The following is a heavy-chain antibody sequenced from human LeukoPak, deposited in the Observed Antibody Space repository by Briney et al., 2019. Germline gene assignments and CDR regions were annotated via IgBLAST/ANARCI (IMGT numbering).Heavy chain of an antibody. J-gene: IGHJ4*02. V-gene: IGHV3-30*03. CDR3: ARDLSPVVRASPMGY. CDR1: GFTFTNYG. CDR2: ITYDGYYK. Sequence: AGGSLRLSCAASGFTFTNYGMHWVRQAPGKGLEWVALITYDGYYKYYSDSVKGRFTISSDTSKNTLYLQMNSLRAKDTAVYYCARDLSPVVRASPMGYWGQGTPVTVSS. D-gene: IGHD3-10*01.